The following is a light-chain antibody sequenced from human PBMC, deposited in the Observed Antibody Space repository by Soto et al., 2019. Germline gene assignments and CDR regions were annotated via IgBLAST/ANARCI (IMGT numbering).Light chain of an antibody. CDR1: QSVSRSF. V-gene: IGKV3-20*01. J-gene: IGKJ2*01. CDR2: GAS. CDR3: QQYSSSST. Sequence: EIVLTQSPGTLSLYPGEKATLSCRASQSVSRSFLAWYQQTPGQAPRLLIYGASSRATGVPDRFSGSGSGTDFTLTISRVEPEDIAVYYCQQYSSSSTFGQGTKLEIK.